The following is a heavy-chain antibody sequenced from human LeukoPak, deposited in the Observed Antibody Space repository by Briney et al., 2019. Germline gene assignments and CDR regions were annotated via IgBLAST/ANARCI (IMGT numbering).Heavy chain of an antibody. V-gene: IGHV5-10-1*01. D-gene: IGHD2-2*01. CDR3: ARAYCSSTSCYLGSDY. J-gene: IGHJ4*02. CDR2: IDPSDSYT. CDR1: GYIFTSYW. Sequence: GESLQISCKGSGYIFTSYWISWVRQMPGKGLEWMGRIDPSDSYTNYSPSFQGHVTISADKSISTAYLQWSSLKASDTAMYYCARAYCSSTSCYLGSDYWGQGTLVTVSS.